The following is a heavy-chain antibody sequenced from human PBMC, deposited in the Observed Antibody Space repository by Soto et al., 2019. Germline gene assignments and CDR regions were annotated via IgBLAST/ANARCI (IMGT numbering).Heavy chain of an antibody. CDR1: GASISAYA. J-gene: IGHJ4*02. CDR3: ARARYYDWCFDL. CDR2: LYSSGNT. V-gene: IGHV4-4*07. Sequence: ASETLSLTCTVSGASISAYAWSWIRQPAGKGLEWIGRLYSSGNTNYNPSFKSRLTMSADTSKNQFSLKLSSVTAADTAVYFCARARYYDWCFDLWGLGTPVTVSS. D-gene: IGHD3-9*01.